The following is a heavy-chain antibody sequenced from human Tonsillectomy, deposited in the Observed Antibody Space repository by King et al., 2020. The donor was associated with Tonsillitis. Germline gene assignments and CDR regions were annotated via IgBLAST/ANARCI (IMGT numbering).Heavy chain of an antibody. CDR2: IKSKGSGGTT. V-gene: IGHV3-15*01. CDR3: THDSTYHGVYNS. Sequence: VQLVESGGGLEQPGGSLRLSCAVSGLRFTDAWVSWVRQAPGKGLEWIGRIKSKGSGGTTDYAAPVKGRLSISRDDSQNRVYLQMDSLKTDDTAVYYCTHDSTYHGVYNSWGRGTSVTVSS. CDR1: GLRFTDAW. J-gene: IGHJ3*01. D-gene: IGHD2/OR15-2a*01.